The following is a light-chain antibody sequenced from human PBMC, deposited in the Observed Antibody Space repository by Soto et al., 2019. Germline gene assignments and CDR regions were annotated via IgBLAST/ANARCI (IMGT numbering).Light chain of an antibody. CDR1: QSVGSY. Sequence: TLLTQSPATLSLSPGERATLSCRASQSVGSYLAWYQQKPGQAPRLLIYDASTRATGIPARFSGSGSGTDFTLTISSLEPEDVAVYYCQQRNDWAVGQGTKVEI. V-gene: IGKV3-11*01. J-gene: IGKJ1*01. CDR3: QQRNDWA. CDR2: DAS.